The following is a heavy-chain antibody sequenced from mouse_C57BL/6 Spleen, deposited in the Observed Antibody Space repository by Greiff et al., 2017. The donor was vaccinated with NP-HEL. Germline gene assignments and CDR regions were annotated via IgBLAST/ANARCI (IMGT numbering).Heavy chain of an antibody. J-gene: IGHJ2*01. Sequence: EVQRVESGGGLVKPGGSLKLSCAASGFTFSSYAMSWVRQTPEKRLEWVATISGGGSYTYYPDNVKGRFTISRDNAKNNLYLQMSHLKSEDTAMYYCARDEVLFDYWGQGTTLTVSS. CDR2: ISGGGSYT. CDR3: ARDEVLFDY. V-gene: IGHV5-4*01. CDR1: GFTFSSYA.